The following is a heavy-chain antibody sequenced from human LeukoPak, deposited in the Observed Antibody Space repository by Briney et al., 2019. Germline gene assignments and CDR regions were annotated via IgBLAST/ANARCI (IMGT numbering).Heavy chain of an antibody. CDR3: ARDVPGLYASMVRGVYDYYYMDV. V-gene: IGHV1-2*02. CDR1: GYTFTGYY. J-gene: IGHJ6*03. D-gene: IGHD3-10*01. Sequence: ASVKVSCKASGYTFTGYYMHWVRQAPGQGLEWMGWINPNSGGTNYAQKFQGRVTMTRDTSISTAYMELSRLRSDDTAVYYCARDVPGLYASMVRGVYDYYYMDVWGKGTTVTISS. CDR2: INPNSGGT.